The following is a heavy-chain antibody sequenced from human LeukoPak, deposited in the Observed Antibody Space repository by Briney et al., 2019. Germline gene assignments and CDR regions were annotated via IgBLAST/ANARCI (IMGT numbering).Heavy chain of an antibody. CDR1: GYSFTNYW. CDR2: IYPDDSDI. D-gene: IGHD4-17*01. J-gene: IGHJ4*02. CDR3: ARQDDYGDYGNY. Sequence: GESLKISCKGSGYSFTNYWIGWVRQMPGKGLEWMGIIYPDDSDIRYNPSFQGQVTISADKSISTAYLQWSSLKASDTAMYYCARQDDYGDYGNYWGQGTLVTVSS. V-gene: IGHV5-51*01.